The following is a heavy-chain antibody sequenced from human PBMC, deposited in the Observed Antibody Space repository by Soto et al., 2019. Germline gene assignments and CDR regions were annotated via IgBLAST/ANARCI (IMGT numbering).Heavy chain of an antibody. CDR2: INPNSGGT. D-gene: IGHD1-1*01. V-gene: IGHV1-2*02. CDR1: GYTLTVYP. CDR3: ARLTTEPYA. Sequence: ASVKVSCKASGYTLTVYPIHWVRQAPGQGLEWMGWINPNSGGTNYAQKFQGRVTMTSDTSITTAYMALSRLTSDDTAVYYCARLTTEPYAWGQGTLVTVSS. J-gene: IGHJ5*02.